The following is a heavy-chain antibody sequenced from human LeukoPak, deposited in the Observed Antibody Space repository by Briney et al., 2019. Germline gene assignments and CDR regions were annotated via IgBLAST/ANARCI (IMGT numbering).Heavy chain of an antibody. J-gene: IGHJ4*02. D-gene: IGHD1-1*01. V-gene: IGHV3-21*01. Sequence: GGSLRLSCAASGFTFSSHDMYWVRQAPGKGLEWVSSISTSSIFRFYTDSVKGRFTISRDNAKNSLYLEMNSLRAEDTAVYYCAREGTGTIDYWGQGTLVTVSS. CDR3: AREGTGTIDY. CDR2: ISTSSIFR. CDR1: GFTFSSHD.